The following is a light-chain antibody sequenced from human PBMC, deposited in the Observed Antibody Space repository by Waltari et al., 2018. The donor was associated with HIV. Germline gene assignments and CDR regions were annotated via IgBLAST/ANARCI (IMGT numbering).Light chain of an antibody. V-gene: IGLV2-14*01. Sequence: QSALPQPASVSGSPGQSLTISCTGPSSDVGGYNYVSWFQHHPVSAPQLIIYEVSNRPSGISNRFSGAKAGNTAALTISGLQAEDEADYYCSSYKSSGTILFGGGTKLTVL. CDR3: SSYKSSGTIL. CDR2: EVS. CDR1: SSDVGGYNY. J-gene: IGLJ2*01.